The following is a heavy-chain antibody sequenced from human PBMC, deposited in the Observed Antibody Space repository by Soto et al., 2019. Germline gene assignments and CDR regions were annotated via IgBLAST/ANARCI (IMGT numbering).Heavy chain of an antibody. D-gene: IGHD6-13*01. Sequence: ASVKVSCKASGYIFTGYFMHWVRQAPGQGLEWMGWINPNSGGTNYAQKFQGRVTLTRDTSISTAYMDLSSLRSDDTAVYYCASFYSSRGEFYYYGMDVWGQGTTVTRLL. V-gene: IGHV1-2*02. J-gene: IGHJ6*02. CDR1: GYIFTGYF. CDR2: INPNSGGT. CDR3: ASFYSSRGEFYYYGMDV.